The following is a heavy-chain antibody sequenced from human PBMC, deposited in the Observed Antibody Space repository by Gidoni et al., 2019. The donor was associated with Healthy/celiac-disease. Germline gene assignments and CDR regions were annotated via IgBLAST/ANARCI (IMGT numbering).Heavy chain of an antibody. D-gene: IGHD6-19*01. CDR2: IYYSGST. V-gene: IGHV4-39*01. CDR1: GGSISSSSYY. Sequence: QLQLQESGPGLVKPSETLSLTCTVSGGSISSSSYYWGWIRQPPGKGLEWIGRIYYSGSTYYNPSLKSRVTISVDTSKNQFSLKLSSVTAADTAVYYCARHGGSGWYGDYYYYGMDVWGQGTTVTVSS. CDR3: ARHGGSGWYGDYYYYGMDV. J-gene: IGHJ6*02.